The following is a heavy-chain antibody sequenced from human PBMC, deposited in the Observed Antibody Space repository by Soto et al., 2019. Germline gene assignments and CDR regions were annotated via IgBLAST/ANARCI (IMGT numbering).Heavy chain of an antibody. CDR2: IIPIFGTT. D-gene: IGHD5-12*01. V-gene: IGHV1-69*12. J-gene: IGHJ5*02. Sequence: QVQLVQSGAEVKKPGSSVKVSCKASGGTFSNYAISWVRQAPGQGLEWVGGIIPIFGTTNFAQKVQGRVTITADESTTTAYMELSGLTSEDTAVYYCARDGGRDGYFGNWLAPWGQGTLVTVSS. CDR3: ARDGGRDGYFGNWLAP. CDR1: GGTFSNYA.